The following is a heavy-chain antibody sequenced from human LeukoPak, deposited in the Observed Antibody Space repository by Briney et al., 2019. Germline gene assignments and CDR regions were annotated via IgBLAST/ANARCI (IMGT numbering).Heavy chain of an antibody. D-gene: IGHD5-24*01. CDR2: IYYSGTT. Sequence: SETLSLTCTVSGGSISSYYWSWIRQAPGKGLEWIGYIYYSGTTSYNPSLKSRVTILVDTSKNQFSLKLSSVTAADTAVYYCARHERDASLYHALDIWGQGTMVTGSS. CDR1: GGSISSYY. V-gene: IGHV4-59*08. J-gene: IGHJ3*02. CDR3: ARHERDASLYHALDI.